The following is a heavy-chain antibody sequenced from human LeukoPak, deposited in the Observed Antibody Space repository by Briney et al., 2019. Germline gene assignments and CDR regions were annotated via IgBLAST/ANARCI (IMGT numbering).Heavy chain of an antibody. CDR2: IYSGGST. J-gene: IGHJ5*02. V-gene: IGHV3-66*01. CDR1: GFTVSSNY. Sequence: GGSLRLSCAASGFTVSSNYMSWVRQAPGKGLEWVSVIYSGGSTYYADSVKGRFTISRDNSKNTLYLQMNSLRAEDTAVCYCARAAPLWFGELFAWGQGTLVTVSS. CDR3: ARAAPLWFGELFA. D-gene: IGHD3-10*01.